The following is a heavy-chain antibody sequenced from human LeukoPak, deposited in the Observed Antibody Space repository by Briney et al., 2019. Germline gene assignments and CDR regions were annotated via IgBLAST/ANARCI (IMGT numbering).Heavy chain of an antibody. CDR3: ARGVEPLAANTFEY. Sequence: GGSLTLLCAASGLTHNTNDMTWLRQAPGKALEWVSVLYSDCNTKSADSVQGRSTITRDNSKNTLYLEMNSLSPDDTAVYYCARGVEPLAANTFEYWGQGTLVTVSS. D-gene: IGHD1-14*01. CDR2: LYSDCNT. V-gene: IGHV3-53*01. CDR1: GLTHNTND. J-gene: IGHJ4*02.